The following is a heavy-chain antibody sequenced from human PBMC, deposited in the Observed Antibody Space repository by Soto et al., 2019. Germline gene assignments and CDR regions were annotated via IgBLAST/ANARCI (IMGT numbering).Heavy chain of an antibody. CDR3: ATGICSSTGCRYPSDY. CDR1: GYTFTSYT. J-gene: IGHJ4*02. CDR2: INAGDGDT. Sequence: GASVKVSCKASGYTFTSYTVHWVRQAPGQGLEWMGWINAGDGDTRYSQKFQGRVTITRDTSASTAYMELSSLTSEDTATYYCATGICSSTGCRYPSDYWGQGTLVTVSS. D-gene: IGHD2-2*01. V-gene: IGHV1-3*01.